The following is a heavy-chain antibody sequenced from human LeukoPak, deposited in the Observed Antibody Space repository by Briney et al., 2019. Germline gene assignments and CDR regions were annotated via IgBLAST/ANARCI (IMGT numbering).Heavy chain of an antibody. CDR1: GYNFSKYW. CDR3: ATNYYDSSGLVA. J-gene: IGHJ5*02. CDR2: IYPGDSDT. D-gene: IGHD3-22*01. Sequence: TGESLKISCKASGYNFSKYWIGWVRQMPGKGLEWMGIIYPGDSDTRYSPSFQGQVTISADKSISTAYLQWSSLKASDTAMYYCATNYYDSSGLVAWGQGTLVTVSS. V-gene: IGHV5-51*01.